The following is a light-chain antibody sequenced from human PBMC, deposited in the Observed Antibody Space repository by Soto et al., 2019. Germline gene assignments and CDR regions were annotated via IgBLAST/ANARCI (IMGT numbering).Light chain of an antibody. CDR1: QGIRDD. J-gene: IGKJ1*01. V-gene: IGKV1-6*01. CDR3: LQDYHYPRT. CDR2: AAS. Sequence: AIQMSQSPSSLSASVGDRVTITCRASQGIRDDLGWYQQKPGKAPRLLIYAASTLQSGVPSRFSGRGSRPAFTLTISNLQPEDFATYYCLQDYHYPRTFGQGPKVE.